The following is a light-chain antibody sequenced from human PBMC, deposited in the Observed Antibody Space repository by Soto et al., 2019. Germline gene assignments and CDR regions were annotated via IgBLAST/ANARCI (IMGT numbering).Light chain of an antibody. Sequence: QPVLSQPPSASGAPGQRVTISGSGSSSNIGSNFVYWYQQLPGTAPKLLIYRTDQRPSGVPDRFSGSKPGASASLVISGLRSEYEADYYCAAWDNSLRWVFGGGTKLTVL. CDR1: SSNIGSNF. CDR2: RTD. V-gene: IGLV1-47*01. J-gene: IGLJ3*02. CDR3: AAWDNSLRWV.